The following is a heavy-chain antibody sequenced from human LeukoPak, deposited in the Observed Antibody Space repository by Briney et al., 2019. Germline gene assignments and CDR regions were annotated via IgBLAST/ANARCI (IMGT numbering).Heavy chain of an antibody. CDR1: GGSFSGYY. Sequence: SETLSLTCAVYGGSFSGYYWSWIRQPPGKGLEWIGEINHSGSTNYNPSLKSRVTISVDTSKNQFSLKLSSVTGADTAVYYCARDSCSGGSCYRFDIWGQGTMVTVSS. D-gene: IGHD2-15*01. CDR3: ARDSCSGGSCYRFDI. V-gene: IGHV4-34*01. CDR2: INHSGST. J-gene: IGHJ3*02.